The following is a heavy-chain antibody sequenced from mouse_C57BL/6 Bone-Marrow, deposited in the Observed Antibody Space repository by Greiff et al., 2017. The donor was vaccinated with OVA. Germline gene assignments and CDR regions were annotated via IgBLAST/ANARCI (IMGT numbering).Heavy chain of an antibody. J-gene: IGHJ1*03. CDR1: GFPITSGYY. V-gene: IGHV12-3*01. CDR2: ITHSGET. Sequence: VKLLESGPGLVKPSQSLFLTCSITGFPITSGYYWIWIRQSPGKPLEWMGYITHSGETFYNPSLQSPISITRETSKNQFFLQLNSVTTEDTAMYYCAGVFYYSGSDCYFDVWGTGTTVTVSS. CDR3: AGVFYYSGSDCYFDV. D-gene: IGHD1-1*01.